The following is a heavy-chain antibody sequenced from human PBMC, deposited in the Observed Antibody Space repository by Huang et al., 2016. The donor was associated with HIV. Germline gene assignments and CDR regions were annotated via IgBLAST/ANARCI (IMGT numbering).Heavy chain of an antibody. CDR1: GDSVSSHY. V-gene: IGHV4-59*02. Sequence: QVRLQESGPGLVKPSETLSLSCTVSGDSVSSHYWGWIRHPPGKGLEWIGTVYDSGTTKYNPRRNSRITIAVDTSKNGFSLNITSVSAADTAMYFCVRDQGRLAVGGIDNWFDPWGQGALVTVSS. CDR3: VRDQGRLAVGGIDNWFDP. J-gene: IGHJ5*02. D-gene: IGHD6-19*01. CDR2: VYDSGTT.